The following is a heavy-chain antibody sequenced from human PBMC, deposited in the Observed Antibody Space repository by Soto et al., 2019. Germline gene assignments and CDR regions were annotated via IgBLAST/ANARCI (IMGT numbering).Heavy chain of an antibody. CDR3: TTDLWRIAVVVGSTGYFNP. CDR2: ISGSGDTT. J-gene: IGHJ5*02. D-gene: IGHD2-15*01. V-gene: IGHV3-23*01. CDR1: GFTFSNYA. Sequence: GGSLRLSCVASGFTFSNYAMSWVRQAPGEGLEWVSAISGSGDTTFYADSVKGRFTIYRDNSRNTLYLQMNSLKTEDTAVYYCTTDLWRIAVVVGSTGYFNPWGQGTPVTVSS.